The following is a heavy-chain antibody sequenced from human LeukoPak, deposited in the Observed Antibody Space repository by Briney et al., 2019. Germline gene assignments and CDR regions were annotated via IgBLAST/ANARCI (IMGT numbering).Heavy chain of an antibody. D-gene: IGHD3-22*01. CDR2: IIPIFGTA. J-gene: IGHJ4*02. Sequence: SVKVSCKTSGGTFSSYAISWVRQAPGQGLEWMGGIIPIFGTANYAQKFQGRVTITADESTSTAYMELSSLRSEDTAVYYCARGLYYYDSSGYYPFDYWGQGTLVTVSS. V-gene: IGHV1-69*13. CDR3: ARGLYYYDSSGYYPFDY. CDR1: GGTFSSYA.